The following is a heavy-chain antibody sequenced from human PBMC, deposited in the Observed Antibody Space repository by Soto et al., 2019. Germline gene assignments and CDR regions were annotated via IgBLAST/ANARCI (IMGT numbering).Heavy chain of an antibody. D-gene: IGHD5-12*01. CDR1: GDIFSGYS. V-gene: IGHV1-69*05. CDR2: IIPIFGTT. Sequence: QVQLVQSGAEVKKPGSSVKVSCKTSGDIFSGYSISWVRQAPGQGLEWMGGIIPIFGTTNYAQRFHGRVTXTXDXXTSTVYMELYSRKSEDTAVYYCARDLGSGYDPGDYWGQGTLVTVSS. CDR3: ARDLGSGYDPGDY. J-gene: IGHJ4*02.